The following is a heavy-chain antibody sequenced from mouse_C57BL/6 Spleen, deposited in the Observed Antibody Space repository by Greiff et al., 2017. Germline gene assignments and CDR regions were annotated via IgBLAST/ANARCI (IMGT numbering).Heavy chain of an antibody. CDR2: IWTGGGT. Sequence: VKLMESGPGLVAPSQSLSITCTVSGFSLTNYTISWVRQPPGKGLEWLGVIWTGGGTNYNSALKSRLSISKDNSKSQVFLKMNSLQTDDTARYYCARGNYVFDYWGQGTTLTVSS. J-gene: IGHJ2*01. D-gene: IGHD1-1*02. CDR3: ARGNYVFDY. CDR1: GFSLTNYT. V-gene: IGHV2-9-1*01.